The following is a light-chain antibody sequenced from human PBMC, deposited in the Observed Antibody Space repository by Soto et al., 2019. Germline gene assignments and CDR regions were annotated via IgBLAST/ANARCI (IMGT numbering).Light chain of an antibody. CDR1: QSVSSN. Sequence: EIVMTQSTATLSVSPGERATLSCRASQSVSSNLAWYQQKPGQAPRLLIYGASIRATGIPARFSGSGSGTEFTLTISSLQAEDLAVSYCQHYNNWPPVTFGPGTKVDIK. J-gene: IGKJ3*01. V-gene: IGKV3D-15*01. CDR2: GAS. CDR3: QHYNNWPPVT.